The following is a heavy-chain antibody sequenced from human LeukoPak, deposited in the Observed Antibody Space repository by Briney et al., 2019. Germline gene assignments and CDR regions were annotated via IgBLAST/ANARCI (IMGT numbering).Heavy chain of an antibody. J-gene: IGHJ4*02. D-gene: IGHD4-17*01. V-gene: IGHV3-74*01. CDR3: ARDTYGDYASFDY. Sequence: GGSLRLSCAASGLTFSSYWMHWVRQAPGKGLVWVSRINSDGSSTSYADSVKGRFTISRDNAKNSLYLQMNSLRDEDTAVYYCARDTYGDYASFDYWGQGTLVTVSS. CDR1: GLTFSSYW. CDR2: INSDGSST.